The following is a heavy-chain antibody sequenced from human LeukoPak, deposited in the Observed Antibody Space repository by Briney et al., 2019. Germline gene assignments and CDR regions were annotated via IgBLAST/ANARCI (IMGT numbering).Heavy chain of an antibody. V-gene: IGHV3-23*01. J-gene: IGHJ4*02. Sequence: GGSLRLSCVASGFTFSSYAMTWVRQAPGKGLEWVSGISADSSTYYADSVKGRFTISRDNSKNTLYLQMNSLRVEDTAIYYCAKGSGWHGNLFDYWGQGILVTVSS. CDR2: ISADSST. CDR3: AKGSGWHGNLFDY. CDR1: GFTFSSYA. D-gene: IGHD6-19*01.